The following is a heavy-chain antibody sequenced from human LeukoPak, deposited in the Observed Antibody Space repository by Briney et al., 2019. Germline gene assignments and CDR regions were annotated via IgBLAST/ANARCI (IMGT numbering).Heavy chain of an antibody. V-gene: IGHV3-7*01. CDR1: GFTFSSYW. J-gene: IGHJ6*03. Sequence: GGSLRLSCAASGFTFSSYWMSWVRQAPGKGLEWVANIKQDGSEKYYVASVKGRFTISRDNAKNSLYLQMNSLRGEDTAVYYCARDSHYYYYMDVWGKGTTVTVSS. CDR2: IKQDGSEK. CDR3: ARDSHYYYYMDV.